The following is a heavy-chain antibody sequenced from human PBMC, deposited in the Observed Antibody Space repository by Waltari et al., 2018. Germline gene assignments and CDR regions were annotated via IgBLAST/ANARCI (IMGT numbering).Heavy chain of an antibody. CDR2: IYHSGST. Sequence: QVQLQESGPGLVTPSETLSLTCAVSGYSISSGYYWGWIRQPPGKGLEWIGSIYHSGSTYYNPSLKSRVTISVDTSKNQFSLKLSSVTAADTAVYYCARVVPAAYFDYWGQGTLVTVSS. CDR3: ARVVPAAYFDY. J-gene: IGHJ4*02. D-gene: IGHD2-2*01. V-gene: IGHV4-38-2*01. CDR1: GYSISSGYY.